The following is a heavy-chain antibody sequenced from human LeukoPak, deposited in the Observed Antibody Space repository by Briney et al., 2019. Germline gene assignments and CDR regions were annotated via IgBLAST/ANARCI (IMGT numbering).Heavy chain of an antibody. V-gene: IGHV3-23*01. CDR2: ISGSGGST. CDR3: AKGPIANGYYFEY. Sequence: PGGSLRLSCAASGFTFSSHAMSWVRQAPRTGLEWVSIISGSGGSTYYADPVKGRFTISRDNAQNKLYLQMNSLRAEDTAVYYCAKGPIANGYYFEYWGQGSLVTVSS. D-gene: IGHD6-13*01. CDR1: GFTFSSHA. J-gene: IGHJ4*02.